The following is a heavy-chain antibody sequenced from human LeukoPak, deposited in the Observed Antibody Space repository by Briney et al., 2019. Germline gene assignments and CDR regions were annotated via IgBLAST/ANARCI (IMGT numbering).Heavy chain of an antibody. D-gene: IGHD3-9*01. V-gene: IGHV4-39*07. CDR1: GGSLQSSDKPY. CDR2: IYYDGAT. J-gene: IGHJ4*02. Sequence: TSETLSLTCSVSGGSLQSSDKPYWAWIRPPPGRPLEWVGSIYYDGATHQDPSLNSRVTVSMDPTKNQFSLTLKSVTAADTAVYYCASRSLDACPHWGQGILATVSS. CDR3: ASRSLDACPH.